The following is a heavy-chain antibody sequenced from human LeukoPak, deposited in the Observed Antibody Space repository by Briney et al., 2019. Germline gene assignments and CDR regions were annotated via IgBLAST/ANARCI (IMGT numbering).Heavy chain of an antibody. J-gene: IGHJ4*02. Sequence: GGSLRLSCAASGFTVSSNYMSWVRQAPGKGLEWVSVIYSGGSTYYADSVKGRFTISRDNAKNSLYLQMNSLRAEDTAVYYCARDRSYYDSSGYYYQPGDYWGQGTLVTVSS. V-gene: IGHV3-53*01. CDR2: IYSGGST. CDR1: GFTVSSNY. D-gene: IGHD3-22*01. CDR3: ARDRSYYDSSGYYYQPGDY.